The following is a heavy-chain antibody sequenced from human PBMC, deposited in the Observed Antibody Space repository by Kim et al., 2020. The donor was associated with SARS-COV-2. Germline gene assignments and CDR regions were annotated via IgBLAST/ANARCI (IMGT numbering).Heavy chain of an antibody. J-gene: IGHJ6*02. D-gene: IGHD2-15*01. CDR2: ISSSSSYI. CDR1: GFTFSSYS. V-gene: IGHV3-21*01. Sequence: GGSLRLSCAASGFTFSSYSMNWVRQAPGKGLEWVSSISSSSSYIYYADSVKGRFTISRDNAKNSLYLQMNSLRAEDTAVYYCAREGGVVVTYYYYGMDVWGQGTTVTVSS. CDR3: AREGGVVVTYYYYGMDV.